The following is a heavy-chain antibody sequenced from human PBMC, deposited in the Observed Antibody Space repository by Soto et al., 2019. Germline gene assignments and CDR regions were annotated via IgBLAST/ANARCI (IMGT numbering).Heavy chain of an antibody. V-gene: IGHV2-26*01. CDR1: GFSLSNARMG. D-gene: IGHD2-2*01. CDR3: ARILRTTQLLSRQREANWFDP. Sequence: QVTLKESGPVLVKPTETLTLTCTVSGFSLSNARMGVSWIRQPPGKALEWLAHIFSNDEKSYSTSLKSRLTISKDTSKSQVVLTMTNMDPVDTATYYCARILRTTQLLSRQREANWFDPWGQGTLVTVSS. CDR2: IFSNDEK. J-gene: IGHJ5*02.